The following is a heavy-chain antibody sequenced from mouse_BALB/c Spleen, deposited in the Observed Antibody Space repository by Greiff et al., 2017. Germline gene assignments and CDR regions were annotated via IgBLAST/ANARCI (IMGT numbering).Heavy chain of an antibody. Sequence: VQLKESGAELVKPGASVKLSCTASGFNIKDTYMHWVKQRPEQGLEWIGRIDPANGNTKYDPKFQGKATITADTSSNTAYLQLSSLTSEDTAVYYCALNYDYAMDYWGQGTSVTVSS. CDR2: IDPANGNT. CDR3: ALNYDYAMDY. CDR1: GFNIKDTY. J-gene: IGHJ4*01. D-gene: IGHD2-1*01. V-gene: IGHV14-3*02.